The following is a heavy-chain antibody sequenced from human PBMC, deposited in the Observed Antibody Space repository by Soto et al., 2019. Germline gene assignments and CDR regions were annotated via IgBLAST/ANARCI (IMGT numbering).Heavy chain of an antibody. J-gene: IGHJ3*02. CDR3: ARGLISGYYLYDAFDI. D-gene: IGHD3-22*01. Sequence: SETLSLTCTVAGGSISSYYWGWIRQPPGKGLEWIGYIYYSGSTNYNPSLKSRVTISVDTSKNQFSLKLSSVTAADTAVYYCARGLISGYYLYDAFDIWGQGTMVTVSS. CDR2: IYYSGST. V-gene: IGHV4-59*01. CDR1: GGSISSYY.